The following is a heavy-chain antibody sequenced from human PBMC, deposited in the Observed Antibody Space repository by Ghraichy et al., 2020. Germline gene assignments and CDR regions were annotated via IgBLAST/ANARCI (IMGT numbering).Heavy chain of an antibody. CDR2: INHSGST. CDR3: ARLGSSWGVDY. J-gene: IGHJ4*02. D-gene: IGHD6-13*01. Sequence: SETLSLTCAVYGGSFSGYYRSWIRQPPGKGLEWIGEINHSGSTNYNPSLKSRVTISVDTSKNQFSLKLSSVTAADTAVYYCARLGSSWGVDYWGQGTLVTVSS. CDR1: GGSFSGYY. V-gene: IGHV4-34*01.